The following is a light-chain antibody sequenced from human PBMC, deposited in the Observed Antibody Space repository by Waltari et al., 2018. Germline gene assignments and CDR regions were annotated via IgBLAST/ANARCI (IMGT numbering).Light chain of an antibody. CDR3: SSYAGSNNLGV. J-gene: IGLJ1*01. V-gene: IGLV2-8*01. Sequence: QSALTQPPSASGSPGQSAPISCPGTSSDVGGYNHVSWYQQPPGKAPKFMIYEVSKRPSGVPDRFSGSKSGNTASLTVSGLQAEDEADYYCSSYAGSNNLGVFGTGTKVTVL. CDR1: SSDVGGYNH. CDR2: EVS.